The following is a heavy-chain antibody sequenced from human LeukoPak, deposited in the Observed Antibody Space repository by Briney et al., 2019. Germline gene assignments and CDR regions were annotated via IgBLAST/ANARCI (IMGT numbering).Heavy chain of an antibody. J-gene: IGHJ6*03. Sequence: PGGSLRLSCAASGFTVSSNYMSWVRQAPGKGLEWVSVIYSGGSTYYADSVKGRFTISRDNSKNTLYLQMNSLRAEDTAVYYCARETVVPVNYYYYMDVWGQGTTVTVSS. D-gene: IGHD2-2*01. CDR2: IYSGGST. CDR3: ARETVVPVNYYYYMDV. CDR1: GFTVSSNY. V-gene: IGHV3-53*01.